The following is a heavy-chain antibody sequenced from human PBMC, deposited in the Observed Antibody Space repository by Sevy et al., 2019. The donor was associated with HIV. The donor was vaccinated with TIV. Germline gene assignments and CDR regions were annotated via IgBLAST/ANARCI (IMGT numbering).Heavy chain of an antibody. CDR2: IYHSGST. CDR1: GGSISSDASS. CDR3: ARESMVQGVLEGMDV. D-gene: IGHD3-10*01. Sequence: SETLSLTCAVSGGSISSDASSWSWIRQPPGKGLEWTGYIYHSGSTYYNPSLKSRVTISLDRSKNQFSLKLSSVTAADTAVYYCARESMVQGVLEGMDVWGQGTTVTVSS. J-gene: IGHJ6*02. V-gene: IGHV4-30-2*01.